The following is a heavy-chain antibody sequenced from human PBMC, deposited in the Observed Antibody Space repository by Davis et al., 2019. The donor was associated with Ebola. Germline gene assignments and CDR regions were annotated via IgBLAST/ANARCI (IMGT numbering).Heavy chain of an antibody. CDR1: GFTFSDYY. V-gene: IGHV3-11*04. CDR3: TRRRTPGIAVAGKDY. Sequence: GESLKISCAASGFTFSDYYMSWIRQAPGKGLEWVSYISSSGSTIYYADSVKGRFTISRDNAKNSLYLQMNSLRDEDTAVYYCTRRRTPGIAVAGKDYWGQGTLVTVSS. CDR2: ISSSGSTI. J-gene: IGHJ4*02. D-gene: IGHD6-19*01.